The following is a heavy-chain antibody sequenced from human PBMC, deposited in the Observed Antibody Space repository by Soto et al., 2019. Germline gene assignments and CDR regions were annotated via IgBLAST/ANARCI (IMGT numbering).Heavy chain of an antibody. CDR2: ISGSGGST. CDR1: GFTFSSYA. V-gene: IGHV3-23*01. J-gene: IGHJ4*02. Sequence: GGSLRLSCAASGFTFSSYAMGWVRQAPGKGLEWVSAISGSGGSTYYADSVKGRFTISRDNSKNTLYLQMNSLRAEDTAVYYCAKTLYSSGWYKDYWGQGTLVTVSS. D-gene: IGHD6-19*01. CDR3: AKTLYSSGWYKDY.